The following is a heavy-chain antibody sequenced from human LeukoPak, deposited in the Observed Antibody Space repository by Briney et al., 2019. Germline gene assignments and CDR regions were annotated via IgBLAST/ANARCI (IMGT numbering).Heavy chain of an antibody. CDR3: ARDNYYGSGSSFDY. CDR2: INPSGVST. J-gene: IGHJ4*02. Sequence: ASVKVSCKASVYTFTSYYMHWVRQAPGQGLEWRGIINPSGVSTSYAQKFQGRVTITRDTSKSRVYMELSSLRSEDTAVYYCARDNYYGSGSSFDYWGQGTLVTVSS. V-gene: IGHV1-46*01. D-gene: IGHD3-10*01. CDR1: VYTFTSYY.